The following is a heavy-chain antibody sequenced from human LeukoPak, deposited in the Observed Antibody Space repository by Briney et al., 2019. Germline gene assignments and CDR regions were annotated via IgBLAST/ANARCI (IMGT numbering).Heavy chain of an antibody. CDR1: GGTFSSYA. CDR3: ARAPNYCSSTSCLLGFYYYYMDV. CDR2: IIPIFGTA. Sequence: SVKVSCKASGGTFSSYAISWVRQAPVQGLEWMGGIIPIFGTANYAQKFQGRVTITADESTSTAYMELSSLRSEDTAVYYCARAPNYCSSTSCLLGFYYYYMDVWGKGTTVTVSS. D-gene: IGHD2-2*01. J-gene: IGHJ6*03. V-gene: IGHV1-69*13.